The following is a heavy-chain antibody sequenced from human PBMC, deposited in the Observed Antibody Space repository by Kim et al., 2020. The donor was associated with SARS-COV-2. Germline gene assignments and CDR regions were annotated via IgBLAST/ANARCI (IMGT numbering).Heavy chain of an antibody. CDR1: GYTFTSYA. CDR2: INTNTGNP. D-gene: IGHD3-22*01. CDR3: ARIRPDSSGYYYCYYVREV. J-gene: IGHJ6*02. V-gene: IGHV7-4-1*01. Sequence: ASVKVSCKASGYTFTSYAMNWVRQAPGQGLEWMGWINTNTGNPTYAQGFTGRFVFSLDTSVSKAYLQIRSLKAEDTALYYCARIRPDSSGYYYCYYVREVWGHGTTVPVAS.